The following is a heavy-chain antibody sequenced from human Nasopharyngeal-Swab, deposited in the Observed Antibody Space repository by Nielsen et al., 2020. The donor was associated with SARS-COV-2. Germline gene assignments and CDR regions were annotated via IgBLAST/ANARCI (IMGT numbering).Heavy chain of an antibody. CDR1: GFTFSSYS. CDR2: ISSSSTI. CDR3: AREIAIFGCMDV. Sequence: GGSLRPSCAASGFTFSSYSMNWVRQAPGKGLEWVSYISSSSTIYYADSVKGRFTISRDNAKNSLYLQMKSLRAEDTAVYYCAREIAIFGCMDVWGQGTTVTVSS. D-gene: IGHD3-3*01. V-gene: IGHV3-48*04. J-gene: IGHJ6*02.